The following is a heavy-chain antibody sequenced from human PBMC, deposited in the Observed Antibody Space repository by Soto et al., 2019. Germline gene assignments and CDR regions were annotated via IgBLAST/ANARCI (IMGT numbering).Heavy chain of an antibody. J-gene: IGHJ4*02. CDR3: ARDGIGGWFPKDY. CDR2: ISAYDGNT. V-gene: IGHV1-18*04. Sequence: QVQLVQSGSEVKKPGASVKVSCRASGYTFTNYGITWVRQAPGQGLEWMGWISAYDGNTAYPQKFQGRVTMATDTSASTAYMELRSLRSDDTAVYYWARDGIGGWFPKDYWGQGTRVTVSS. CDR1: GYTFTNYG. D-gene: IGHD2-15*01.